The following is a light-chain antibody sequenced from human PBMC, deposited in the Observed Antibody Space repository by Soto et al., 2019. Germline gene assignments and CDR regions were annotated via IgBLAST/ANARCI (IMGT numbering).Light chain of an antibody. CDR3: QHYNSYSEA. V-gene: IGKV1-5*03. CDR2: KAS. J-gene: IGKJ1*01. Sequence: DIQMTQSPSTLSGSVGDRVTITCRASQTISSWLAWYHQKPGKAPKLLIYKASTLKSGVPSRFSGSRSETEFTLTISSLQPDDFATYYCQHYNSYSEAFGQGTKVELK. CDR1: QTISSW.